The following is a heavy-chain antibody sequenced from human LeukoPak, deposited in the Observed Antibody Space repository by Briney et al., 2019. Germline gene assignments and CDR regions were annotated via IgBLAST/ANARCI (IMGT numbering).Heavy chain of an antibody. CDR2: IKQDGSEK. V-gene: IGHV3-7*03. D-gene: IGHD2-2*01. J-gene: IGHJ4*02. Sequence: PGGSLRLSCAASGFTFSSYWMSWVRQAPGKGLEWVANIKQDGSEKYYVDSVKGRFTISRDNAKNSLYLQMNSLRAEDTAVYYCARAGSGLSSTSLKNKQIDYWGQGTLVTVSS. CDR3: ARAGSGLSSTSLKNKQIDY. CDR1: GFTFSSYW.